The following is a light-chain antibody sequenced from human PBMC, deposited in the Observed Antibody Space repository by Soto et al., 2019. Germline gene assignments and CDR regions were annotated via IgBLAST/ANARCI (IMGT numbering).Light chain of an antibody. J-gene: IGKJ4*01. CDR3: QKYNNDQLT. CDR1: QGISSY. V-gene: IGKV1-27*01. Sequence: DIQMTHSPSSLSASVGDRVTITCRASQGISSYLAWYQQKPGKVPKLLIYAASTLQSGVPSRFSGSGSGTDFTLTISSLQPEDVGTYYCQKYNNDQLTFGGGTKVDIK. CDR2: AAS.